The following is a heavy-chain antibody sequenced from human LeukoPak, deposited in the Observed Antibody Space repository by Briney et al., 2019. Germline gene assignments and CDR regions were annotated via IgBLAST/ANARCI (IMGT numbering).Heavy chain of an antibody. CDR3: AKAPVTTCSGAYCYPFDY. CDR1: GFTFSSYS. V-gene: IGHV3-23*01. CDR2: ISVSGNT. Sequence: GGSLRLSCAASGFTFSSYSMNWVRQAPGKGLEWVSAISVSGNTYHADSVKGRFTISRDSSKNTLYLQMNRLRAEDAAVYYCAKAPVTTCSGAYCYPFDYWGQGTLVTVSS. D-gene: IGHD2-21*01. J-gene: IGHJ4*02.